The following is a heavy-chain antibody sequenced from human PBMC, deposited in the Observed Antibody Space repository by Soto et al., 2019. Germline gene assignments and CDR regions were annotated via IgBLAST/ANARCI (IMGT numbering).Heavy chain of an antibody. CDR2: IIPIFGTA. J-gene: IGHJ4*02. Sequence: QVQLVQSGAEVKKPGSSVKVSCKASGGTFSSYAISWVRQAPGQGLEWMGGIIPIFGTANYAQKFQGRVTITADESTSTAHMELSSLSSDDTAVYYCARDYGHDCSGGNCYFYFWGQGTLVTVSS. V-gene: IGHV1-69*01. D-gene: IGHD2-15*01. CDR1: GGTFSSYA. CDR3: ARDYGHDCSGGNCYFYF.